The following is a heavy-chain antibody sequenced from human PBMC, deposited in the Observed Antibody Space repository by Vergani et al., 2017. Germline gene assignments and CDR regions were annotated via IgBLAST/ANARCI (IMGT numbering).Heavy chain of an antibody. CDR3: ARASDCSSTSCPGLY. Sequence: EVQLVESGGGLVQPGGSLRLSCAASGFTFSSYWMSWVRQAPGKGLEWVANIKQDGSEKYYVDSVKGRFTISRDNAKNSLYLPMNSLRAEDTAVYYCARASDCSSTSCPGLYWGQGTLVTVSS. V-gene: IGHV3-7*03. J-gene: IGHJ4*02. CDR1: GFTFSSYW. D-gene: IGHD2-2*01. CDR2: IKQDGSEK.